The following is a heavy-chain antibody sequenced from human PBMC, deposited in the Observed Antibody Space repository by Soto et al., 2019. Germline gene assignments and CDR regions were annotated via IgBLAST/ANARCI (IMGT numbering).Heavy chain of an antibody. V-gene: IGHV1-58*02. D-gene: IGHD6-13*01. CDR3: ARENWYSIDV. J-gene: IGHJ6*02. CDR2: IVVGSDNT. CDR1: GFTFTSSA. Sequence: SVKVSCKTSGFTFTSSAIQWVRQARGQRLEWIGWIVVGSDNTNYAQKFQERVTITRDLSTNTIYMDLSGLRSEDTAIYYCARENWYSIDVWGQGTTVTVSS.